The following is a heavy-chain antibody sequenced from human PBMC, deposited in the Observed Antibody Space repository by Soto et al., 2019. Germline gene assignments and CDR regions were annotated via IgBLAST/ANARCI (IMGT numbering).Heavy chain of an antibody. Sequence: ASVKVSCKASGYSFTDYHIHWVRQAPGQGLEWLGRINPESGGTSTAQKFQGWVTMTTDTSLSTASIELTRLTSDDTAIYYCARGVSTDCSNGVCSFFYNHDMDVWGKGTTVTVSS. CDR3: ARGVSTDCSNGVCSFFYNHDMDV. D-gene: IGHD2-8*01. CDR2: INPESGGT. CDR1: GYSFTDYH. V-gene: IGHV1-2*04. J-gene: IGHJ6*04.